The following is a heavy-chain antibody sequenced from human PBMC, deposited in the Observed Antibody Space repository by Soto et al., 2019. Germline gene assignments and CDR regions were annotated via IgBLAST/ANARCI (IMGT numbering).Heavy chain of an antibody. V-gene: IGHV3-11*01. CDR3: ARPCSYRNGGGPGNWFDP. J-gene: IGHJ5*02. D-gene: IGHD2-8*02. Sequence: QVQLVESGGGLVKPGGSLRLSCAASGFTFSDYSMSWIRQAPGKGLEWVSYISSSGSTIYYTDSVKGRFTISRDNAKNSLYLPMNSLTAEDTAVYHCARPCSYRNGGGPGNWFDPWGQGTLVTVSS. CDR1: GFTFSDYS. CDR2: ISSSGSTI.